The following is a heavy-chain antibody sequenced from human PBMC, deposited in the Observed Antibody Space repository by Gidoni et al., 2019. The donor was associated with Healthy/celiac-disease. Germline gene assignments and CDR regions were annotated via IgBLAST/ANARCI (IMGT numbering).Heavy chain of an antibody. CDR1: GFTFSSYA. J-gene: IGHJ4*02. CDR2: ISYDGSNK. Sequence: QVQLVESGGGVVQPGRSLRLPCAASGFTFSSYAMHWVRQAPGKGLEWVAVISYDGSNKYYADSVKGRFTISRDNSKNTLYLQMNSLRAEDTAVYYCARSQWELLEVDYWGQGTLVTVSS. CDR3: ARSQWELLEVDY. V-gene: IGHV3-30-3*01. D-gene: IGHD1-26*01.